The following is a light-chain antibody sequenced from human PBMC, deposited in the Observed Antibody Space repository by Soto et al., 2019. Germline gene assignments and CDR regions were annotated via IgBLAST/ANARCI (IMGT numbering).Light chain of an antibody. CDR2: GAS. CDR1: QSVSSSY. Sequence: EIVLTQSPGTLSLSPGERATLSCRASQSVSSSYLAWYQQKPGQAPRLLIYGASSRATSIPDRCSGSGSGTDFTLTISRLEPEDFAVYYCQQYGSSSYTFGQGTKLEIK. J-gene: IGKJ2*01. V-gene: IGKV3-20*01. CDR3: QQYGSSSYT.